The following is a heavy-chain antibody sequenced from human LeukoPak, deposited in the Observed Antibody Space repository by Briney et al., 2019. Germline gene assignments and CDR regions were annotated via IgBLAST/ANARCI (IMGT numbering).Heavy chain of an antibody. CDR3: ARDGVGAEYYFDY. Sequence: GGSLRLSCAASGFTFSSYWMSWVRQAPGKGLEWVANIKQDGSEKYYVDSVKGRFTISRDNAKNSLYLQMNSLRAEDTAVYYCARDGVGAEYYFDYWGQGTLVTVSS. J-gene: IGHJ4*02. V-gene: IGHV3-7*01. D-gene: IGHD1-26*01. CDR1: GFTFSSYW. CDR2: IKQDGSEK.